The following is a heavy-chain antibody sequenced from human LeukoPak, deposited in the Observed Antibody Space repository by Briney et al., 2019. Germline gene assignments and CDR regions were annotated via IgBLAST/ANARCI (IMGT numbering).Heavy chain of an antibody. J-gene: IGHJ4*02. V-gene: IGHV1-69*04. Sequence: AVKVSCKASGGTFSSYAISWVRQAPGQGLEWMGRIIPILGIANYAQKFQGRVTITADKSTSTAYMDLSSLRSEDTAVYYCARDLPPYYFDYWGQGTLVTVSA. CDR1: GGTFSSYA. CDR2: IIPILGIA. CDR3: ARDLPPYYFDY.